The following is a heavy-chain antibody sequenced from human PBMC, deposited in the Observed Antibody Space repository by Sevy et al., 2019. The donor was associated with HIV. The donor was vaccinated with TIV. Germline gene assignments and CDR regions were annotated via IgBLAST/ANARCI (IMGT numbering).Heavy chain of an antibody. CDR2: ISYDGSNK. J-gene: IGHJ4*02. D-gene: IGHD5-18*01. CDR1: GFTFSSYA. Sequence: GGSLRLSCAASGFTFSSYAMHWVRQAPGKGLEGVAVISYDGSNKYYADSVKGRFTISRDNSKNTLYLQMNSLRAEDTAVYYCARELTAMDFDYWGQGTLVTVSS. CDR3: ARELTAMDFDY. V-gene: IGHV3-30*04.